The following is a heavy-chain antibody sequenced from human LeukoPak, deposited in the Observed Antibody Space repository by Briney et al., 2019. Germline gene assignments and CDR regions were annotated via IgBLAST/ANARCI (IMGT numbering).Heavy chain of an antibody. CDR1: GGSFSGYY. CDR2: INHSGST. CDR3: ARGLVVTMIVGVNCRRGNWFDP. V-gene: IGHV4-34*01. D-gene: IGHD3-22*01. Sequence: PSETLSLTCAVYGGSFSGYYWSWIRQPPGKGLEWIGEINHSGSTNYNPSLKSRVTISVDTSKNQFSLKMSSVTSAETAVYYCARGLVVTMIVGVNCRRGNWFDPWGQGTLVTVCS. J-gene: IGHJ5*02.